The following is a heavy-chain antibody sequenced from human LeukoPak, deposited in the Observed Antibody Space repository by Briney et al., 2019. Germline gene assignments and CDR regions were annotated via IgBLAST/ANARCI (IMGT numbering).Heavy chain of an antibody. J-gene: IGHJ5*02. D-gene: IGHD5-18*01. CDR2: IYYGGST. Sequence: TSETLSLTCTVSGVSISSSSYYWGWIRQPPGKGLEWIGNIYYGGSTYYNPSLKSRVTISVDTSKNQFSLNLNSVTAADTAVYYCARHRFGYNYYRSPNWFDPWGKGTLITVSS. V-gene: IGHV4-39*01. CDR1: GVSISSSSYY. CDR3: ARHRFGYNYYRSPNWFDP.